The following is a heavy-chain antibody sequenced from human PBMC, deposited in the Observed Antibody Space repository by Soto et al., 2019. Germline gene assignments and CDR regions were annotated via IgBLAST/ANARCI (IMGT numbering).Heavy chain of an antibody. D-gene: IGHD5-12*01. J-gene: IGHJ4*02. V-gene: IGHV1-69*02. CDR2: ILPILDVA. CDR3: VGGYNGRLDY. CDR1: GGTFSTYV. Sequence: QVQLVQSGAEVKKPESPVKVSCKATGGTFSTYVISWVRQAPGQGLEWMGMILPILDVANYAQKFQGRVTFTADKSTGTAYMEVSSLKSDDSALYYCVGGYNGRLDYWGQGTLVTVSS.